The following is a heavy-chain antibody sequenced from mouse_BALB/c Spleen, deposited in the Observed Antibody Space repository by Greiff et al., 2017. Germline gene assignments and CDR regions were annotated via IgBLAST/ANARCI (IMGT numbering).Heavy chain of an antibody. CDR2: ISSGGGNT. CDR1: GFTFSSYT. Sequence: EVKLVESGGGLVKPGGSLKLSCAASGFTFSSYTMSWVRQTPEKRLEWVATISSGGGNTYYPDSVKGRFTISRDNAKNNLYLQMSSLRSEDTALYYCARSGRDWYFDVWGAGTTVTVSS. V-gene: IGHV5-9*03. D-gene: IGHD4-1*01. J-gene: IGHJ1*01. CDR3: ARSGRDWYFDV.